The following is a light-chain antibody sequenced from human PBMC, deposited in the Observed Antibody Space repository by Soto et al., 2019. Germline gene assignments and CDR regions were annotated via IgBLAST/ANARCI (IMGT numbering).Light chain of an antibody. V-gene: IGKV1-5*03. J-gene: IGKJ1*01. CDR2: KAS. CDR1: QTISSW. CDR3: QHYNSYSEA. Sequence: DIQMTQSPSTLSGSVGDKVTITSGASQTISSWLAWYQQKPGKAPKLLIYKASTLKSGVPSRFSGSGSGTEFTLTISSLQPDDFATYYCQHYNSYSEAFGQGTKMDIK.